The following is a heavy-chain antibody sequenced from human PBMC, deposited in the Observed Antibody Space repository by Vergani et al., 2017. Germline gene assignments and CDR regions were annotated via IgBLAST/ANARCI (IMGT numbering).Heavy chain of an antibody. D-gene: IGHD3-10*01. CDR1: GGSISSYY. CDR3: AGEQGSGSYYANWFDP. J-gene: IGHJ5*02. Sequence: QVQLQESGPGLVKPSETLSLTCTVSGGSISSYYWSWIRQPPGKGLEWIGYIYYSGSTNYNPSLKSRVTISVDTSKNQFSLKLSSVTAADTAVYYCAGEQGSGSYYANWFDPWGQGTLVTVSS. V-gene: IGHV4-59*01. CDR2: IYYSGST.